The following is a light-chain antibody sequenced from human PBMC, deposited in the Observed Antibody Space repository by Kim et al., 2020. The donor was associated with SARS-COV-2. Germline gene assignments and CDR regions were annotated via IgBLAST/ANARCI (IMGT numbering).Light chain of an antibody. Sequence: EIVLTQSPGTLSLSPGETATLSCRASERVSSRYLAWYQQKPGQAPRLLIFASSNRAPATPDRFSGSGSGTDFTLTISRLEPEDFAAYSCPLCVTSALTFGGRTKMDIK. CDR3: PLCVTSALT. J-gene: IGKJ4*01. CDR2: ASS. V-gene: IGKV3-20*01. CDR1: ERVSSRY.